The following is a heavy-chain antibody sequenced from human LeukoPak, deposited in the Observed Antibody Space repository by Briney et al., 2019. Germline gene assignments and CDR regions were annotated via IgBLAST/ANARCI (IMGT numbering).Heavy chain of an antibody. D-gene: IGHD5-24*01. J-gene: IGHJ4*02. CDR1: GFTVSSYA. V-gene: IGHV3-23*01. CDR2: ITGSGGST. CDR3: AKLIREMATTPFDF. Sequence: GGSLRLSCAASGFTVSSYAMSWVRHAPGKGLEWVSAITGSGGSTYYADSVKGRFTISRDNSKNTLYLQMNSLRAEDTAVYYCAKLIREMATTPFDFWGQGTLVTVSS.